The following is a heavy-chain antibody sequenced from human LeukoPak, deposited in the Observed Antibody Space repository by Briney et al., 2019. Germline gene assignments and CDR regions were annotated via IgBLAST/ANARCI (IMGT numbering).Heavy chain of an antibody. D-gene: IGHD3-16*01. CDR1: GYSISSGHY. Sequence: PSETLSLTCTVSGYSISSGHYWGWIRQPPGKGLEWIGSMYHSGSTYYNPPLKSRVTISEDTSKNQFSLKLRSVTAADTAVYYCARERAGERPRPLLSYYYMDVWGKGTTVTISS. CDR3: ARERAGERPRPLLSYYYMDV. V-gene: IGHV4-38-2*02. CDR2: MYHSGST. J-gene: IGHJ6*03.